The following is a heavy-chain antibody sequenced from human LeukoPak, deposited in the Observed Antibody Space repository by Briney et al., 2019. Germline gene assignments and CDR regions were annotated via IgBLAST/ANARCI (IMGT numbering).Heavy chain of an antibody. V-gene: IGHV3-49*04. CDR1: GFTFGDHL. Sequence: GGSLRLSCTASGFTFGDHLMSWVRQAPGKGLEWVGFIKTKASGGTAEYAASVKGRFTISRDDSKNIAYLQMNSLTSEDTAFYYCTGGWFGESWGQGTLVTVSS. J-gene: IGHJ4*02. CDR3: TGGWFGES. D-gene: IGHD3-10*01. CDR2: IKTKASGGTA.